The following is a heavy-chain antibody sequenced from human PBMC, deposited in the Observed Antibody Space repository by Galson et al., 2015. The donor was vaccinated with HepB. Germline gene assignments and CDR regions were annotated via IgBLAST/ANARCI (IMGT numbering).Heavy chain of an antibody. D-gene: IGHD5-18*01. CDR2: ISGSGVST. CDR3: AKDLSPSFHTAMGQ. CDR1: GFTFSSYA. V-gene: IGHV3-23*01. J-gene: IGHJ4*02. Sequence: SLRLSCAASGFTFSSYAMNWVRQAPGKGLEWVAAISGSGVSTYYADSVKGRFTISRDNSKNTVYLQMNSLRAEDTAIYYCAKDLSPSFHTAMGQWGQGTLVTVSS.